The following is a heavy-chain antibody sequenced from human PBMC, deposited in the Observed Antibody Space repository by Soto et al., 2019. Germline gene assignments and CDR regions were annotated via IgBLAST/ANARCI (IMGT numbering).Heavy chain of an antibody. CDR2: IIPIFGTA. D-gene: IGHD5-18*01. CDR3: AKTAMGRGVRYYYYGMDV. CDR1: GGTFSSYA. V-gene: IGHV1-69*01. Sequence: QVQLVQSGAEVKKPGSSVKVSCKASGGTFSSYAISWVRQAPGQGLEWMGGIIPIFGTANYAQKFQGRVTITADEYTSTAYMELSSLRSEDTAVYYCAKTAMGRGVRYYYYGMDVWGQGTTVTVSS. J-gene: IGHJ6*02.